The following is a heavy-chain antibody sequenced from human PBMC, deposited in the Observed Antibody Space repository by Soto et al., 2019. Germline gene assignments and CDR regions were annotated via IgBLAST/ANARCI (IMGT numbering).Heavy chain of an antibody. Sequence: QVQLVQSGAEVKKPGASVKVSCKASGYTFTSYDINWVRQATGQGLEWMGWMNPNSGNTGYAQKFQGRATMTRNTYINTAHMELSSLTSENTAEYYCTREKTSYGMDVWGQGTTVTVSS. CDR2: MNPNSGNT. J-gene: IGHJ6*02. CDR1: GYTFTSYD. V-gene: IGHV1-8*01. CDR3: TREKTSYGMDV.